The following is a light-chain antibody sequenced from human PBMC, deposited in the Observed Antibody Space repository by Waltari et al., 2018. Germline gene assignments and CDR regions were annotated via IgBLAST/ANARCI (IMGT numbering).Light chain of an antibody. CDR1: SGHRTYT. J-gene: IGLJ3*02. V-gene: IGLV4-69*01. Sequence: QLVLTQSPSASASLGASVKLTCTLSSGHRTYTIAWHQQQPEKGPRYLMRLTSNGRHTKGDGIPDRFSGSSSGAARHLIISSLQSEDEADYYCQTWTTGIQVFGGGTKLTVL. CDR2: LTSNGRH. CDR3: QTWTTGIQV.